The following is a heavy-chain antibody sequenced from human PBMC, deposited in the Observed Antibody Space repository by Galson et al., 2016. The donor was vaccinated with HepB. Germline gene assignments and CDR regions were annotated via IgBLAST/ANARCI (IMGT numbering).Heavy chain of an antibody. V-gene: IGHV3-23*01. CDR3: AKFQMAVTGNVGYFDY. J-gene: IGHJ4*02. CDR2: ISGSGLKT. CDR1: GFTFDTHA. Sequence: SLRLSCAASGFTFDTHAMNWVRQAPGKGLEWVSAISGSGLKTDYADSVKGRFTIFRDNSKNTVSLQMSNLRVGDTAVYYLAKFQMAVTGNVGYFDYWGQGALVTVSS. D-gene: IGHD6-19*01.